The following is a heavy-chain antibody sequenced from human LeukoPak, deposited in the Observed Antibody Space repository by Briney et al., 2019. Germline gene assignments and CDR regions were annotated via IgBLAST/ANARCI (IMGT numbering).Heavy chain of an antibody. V-gene: IGHV1-18*01. CDR2: INAYNGNT. J-gene: IGHJ5*02. CDR1: GGTFSSYG. D-gene: IGHD4-11*01. CDR3: AREINYSIWFDP. Sequence: ASVKVSCKAPGGTFSSYGISWVRQAPGQGLEWMGWINAYNGNTNYAQKLQGRVTMTTDTSTSTAYMELRSLRSDDTAVYYCAREINYSIWFDPWGQGTLVTVSS.